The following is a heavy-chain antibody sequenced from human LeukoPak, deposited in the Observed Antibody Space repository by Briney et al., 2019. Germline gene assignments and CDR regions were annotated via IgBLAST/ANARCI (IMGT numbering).Heavy chain of an antibody. V-gene: IGHV3-23*01. CDR1: GFTFNNYA. CDR3: AKEYRSSGYYYDY. J-gene: IGHJ4*02. Sequence: GGSLRLSCAASGFTFNNYAMSWVRQAPGKGLEWVSAISGSGGTTYYADSVKGRFTFSRDNSKNTLYLQMNSLRAEDTAVYYYAKEYRSSGYYYDYWGQGTLVTVSS. D-gene: IGHD3-22*01. CDR2: ISGSGGTT.